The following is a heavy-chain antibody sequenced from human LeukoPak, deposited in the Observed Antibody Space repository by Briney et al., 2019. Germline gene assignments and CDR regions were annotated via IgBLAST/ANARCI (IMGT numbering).Heavy chain of an antibody. Sequence: GGSLRLSCAASGFTFDDYAMHWVRQAPGKGLEWVSLISWDGDSTYYADSVKGRFTISRDNSKNSLYLQMNSLRAEDTALYYCAKDYGSGSYYYYMDVWGKGTTVTVSS. D-gene: IGHD3-10*01. CDR1: GFTFDDYA. CDR2: ISWDGDST. J-gene: IGHJ6*03. CDR3: AKDYGSGSYYYYMDV. V-gene: IGHV3-43D*03.